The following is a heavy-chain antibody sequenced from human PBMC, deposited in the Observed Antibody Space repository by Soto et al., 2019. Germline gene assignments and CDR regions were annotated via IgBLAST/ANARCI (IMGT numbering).Heavy chain of an antibody. D-gene: IGHD4-4*01. V-gene: IGHV3-30-3*01. CDR2: ISYEGSNK. CDR3: ARVLGGMATVPFDY. Sequence: RLSCAASGFTFSSYAMHWVRQAPGTGLEWVAVISYEGSNKYYADSVKGRFTISRDNSKNTLYLQMNSLRTEDTDVYYCARVLGGMATVPFDYWGQGALVTVSS. CDR1: GFTFSSYA. J-gene: IGHJ4*02.